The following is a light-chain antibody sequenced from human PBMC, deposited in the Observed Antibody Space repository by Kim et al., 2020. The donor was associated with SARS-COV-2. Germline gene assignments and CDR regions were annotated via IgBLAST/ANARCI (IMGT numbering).Light chain of an antibody. CDR3: QAWDSSTHNFV. Sequence: SYELTQPPSVSVSPGQTASITCSGYKLGDKYVSWYQQKPGQSPVVVIYHDTKRPSGIPERFSGSNSGNTATLTISGTQAMDEADYYCQAWDSSTHNFVFGAGTKVTVL. J-gene: IGLJ1*01. V-gene: IGLV3-1*01. CDR1: KLGDKY. CDR2: HDT.